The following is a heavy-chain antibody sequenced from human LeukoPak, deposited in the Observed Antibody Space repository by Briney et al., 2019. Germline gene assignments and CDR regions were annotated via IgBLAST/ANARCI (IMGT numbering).Heavy chain of an antibody. CDR1: GGSISSYY. D-gene: IGHD3-10*01. Sequence: SESVSLTCTVSGGSISSYYWSWIRQPPGKGLEWIGYIYYSGSTNYNPSLKSRVTISVDTSKNQFSLKLSSVTAADTAVYYCARLAIYTSGSGSYYWFDPWGQGTLATVSS. CDR3: ARLAIYTSGSGSYYWFDP. V-gene: IGHV4-59*08. CDR2: IYYSGST. J-gene: IGHJ5*02.